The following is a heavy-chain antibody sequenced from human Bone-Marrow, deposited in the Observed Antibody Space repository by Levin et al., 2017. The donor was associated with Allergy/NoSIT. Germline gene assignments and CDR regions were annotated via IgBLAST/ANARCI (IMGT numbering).Heavy chain of an antibody. J-gene: IGHJ4*02. CDR3: ARAYYDSSGYYWGGYYFDY. Sequence: GESLKISCKASGYTFTGDYMHWVRQAPGQGLEWMGWINPNSGGTNYAQKFQGWVTMTRDTSISTAYMELSRLRSDDTAVYYCARAYYDSSGYYWGGYYFDYWGQGTLVTVSS. CDR2: INPNSGGT. V-gene: IGHV1-2*04. D-gene: IGHD3-22*01. CDR1: GYTFTGDY.